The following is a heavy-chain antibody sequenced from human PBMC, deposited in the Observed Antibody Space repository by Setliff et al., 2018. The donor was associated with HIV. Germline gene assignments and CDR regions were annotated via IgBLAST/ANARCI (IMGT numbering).Heavy chain of an antibody. V-gene: IGHV1-2*02. CDR3: ASPYYYDSSGLADAFDI. CDR1: GYTLTELS. Sequence: ASVKVSCKVSGYTLTELSIHWVRQAPGQGLEWMGWINPDSGGTNYAQKFQGRVTMTRDTSLNTDYMEVRSLRSDDTAVYYCASPYYYDSSGLADAFDIWGQGTMVTVS. D-gene: IGHD3-22*01. J-gene: IGHJ3*02. CDR2: INPDSGGT.